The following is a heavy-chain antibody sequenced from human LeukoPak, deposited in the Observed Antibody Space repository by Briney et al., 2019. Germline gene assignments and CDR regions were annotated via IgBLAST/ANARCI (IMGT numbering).Heavy chain of an antibody. Sequence: SETLSLTCTVSGGSITSYYWSWIRQPPGKGLEWIGQIYYSGTTNYNPSLKSRVTVSVDTSKNQFSLKLSSVTAADTAVYYCARIQGSGWYSIWGQGTLVTVSS. J-gene: IGHJ4*02. CDR3: ARIQGSGWYSI. V-gene: IGHV4-59*08. D-gene: IGHD6-19*01. CDR2: IYYSGTT. CDR1: GGSITSYY.